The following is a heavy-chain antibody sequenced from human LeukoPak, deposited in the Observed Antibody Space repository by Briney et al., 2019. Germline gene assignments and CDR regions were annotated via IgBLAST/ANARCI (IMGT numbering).Heavy chain of an antibody. J-gene: IGHJ5*02. CDR2: TYHSGST. CDR1: GCSISSSNW. D-gene: IGHD5/OR15-5a*01. V-gene: IGHV4-4*02. CDR3: ASIVSRSNWFDP. Sequence: SETLSLTCAVSGCSISSSNWWSWVRQPPGKGLEWIGETYHSGSTNYNPSLKSRVTISVDKSKNQFSLKLNSVTAADTAVYYCASIVSRSNWFDPWGQGTLVTVSS.